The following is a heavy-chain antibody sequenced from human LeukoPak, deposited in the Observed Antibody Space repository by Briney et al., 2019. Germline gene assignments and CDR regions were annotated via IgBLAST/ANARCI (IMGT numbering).Heavy chain of an antibody. Sequence: GGSLRLSCAASGYTFNHAWMNWVRQAPGKGLEWVGRIRGKSDGGTTDYAAPVKGRFIISRDDLRDTLYLQMNSLRIEDTAVYYCTAWTDLYEYWGQGTLVTVSS. CDR3: TAWTDLYEY. CDR2: IRGKSDGGTT. V-gene: IGHV3-15*01. D-gene: IGHD3/OR15-3a*01. J-gene: IGHJ4*02. CDR1: GYTFNHAW.